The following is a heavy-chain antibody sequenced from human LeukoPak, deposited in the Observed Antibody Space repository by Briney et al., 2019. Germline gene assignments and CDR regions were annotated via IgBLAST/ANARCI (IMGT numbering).Heavy chain of an antibody. J-gene: IGHJ5*02. Sequence: PGGSLRLSCTTSGVSFNTYSMSWVRQAPGKGLEWVSAINDDTPYYTDSVKGRFTVSRDNSRDTLYLHLNSLRAEDTAIYYCAKEYDLWHEQGNWFDTWGQGVLVTVSS. D-gene: IGHD3-3*01. CDR2: INDDTP. CDR1: GVSFNTYS. CDR3: AKEYDLWHEQGNWFDT. V-gene: IGHV3-23*01.